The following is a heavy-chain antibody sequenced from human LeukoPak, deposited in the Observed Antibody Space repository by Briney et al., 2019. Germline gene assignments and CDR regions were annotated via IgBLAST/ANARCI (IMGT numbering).Heavy chain of an antibody. V-gene: IGHV1-69*13. J-gene: IGHJ4*02. CDR3: ASDYCSGGSCYFDY. CDR2: IIPIFGTA. CDR1: GGTFSSYA. Sequence: ASVTVSCKASGGTFSSYAISWVRQAPGQGLEWMGGIIPIFGTANYAQKFQGRVTITADESTSTAYMELSSLRSEDTAVYYCASDYCSGGSCYFDYWGQGTLVTVSS. D-gene: IGHD2-15*01.